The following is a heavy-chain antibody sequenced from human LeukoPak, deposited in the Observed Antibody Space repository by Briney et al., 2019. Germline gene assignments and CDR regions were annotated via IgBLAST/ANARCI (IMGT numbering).Heavy chain of an antibody. J-gene: IGHJ4*02. Sequence: SETLSLTCTVSGGSISSYSWSWIRQPPGKGLEWIGYIYYSGSTNYNPSLKGRVTISVDTSKKQFSPKLSSVTAADTAVYYCAAQGRYSSGWRADYWGQGTLVTVSS. CDR2: IYYSGST. V-gene: IGHV4-59*01. D-gene: IGHD6-19*01. CDR3: AAQGRYSSGWRADY. CDR1: GGSISSYS.